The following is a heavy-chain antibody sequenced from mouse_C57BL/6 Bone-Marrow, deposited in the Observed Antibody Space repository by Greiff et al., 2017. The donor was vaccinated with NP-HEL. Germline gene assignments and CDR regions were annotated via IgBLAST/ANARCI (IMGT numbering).Heavy chain of an antibody. CDR3: ASFYYSNYYWYFDV. CDR1: GYAFSSSW. J-gene: IGHJ1*03. CDR2: IYPGDGDT. Sequence: QVQLQQSGPELVKPGASVKISCKASGYAFSSSWMNWVKQRPGKGLEWIGRIYPGDGDTNYNGKFKGKATLTADKYSSTAYMQLSSLTSEDSAVYFCASFYYSNYYWYFDVWGTGTTVTVSS. D-gene: IGHD2-5*01. V-gene: IGHV1-82*01.